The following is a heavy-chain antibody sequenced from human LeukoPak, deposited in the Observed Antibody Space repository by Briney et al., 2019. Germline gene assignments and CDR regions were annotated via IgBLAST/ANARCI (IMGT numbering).Heavy chain of an antibody. Sequence: SQTLSLTCTVSGGSISSGDYYWSWIRQPPGKGLEWIGYIYYSGSTYYNPSLKSRVTISVDTSKNQFSLKLSSVTAADTAVYYCARQSGQGDMYHYDSSGYYFDYWGQGTLVTVSS. CDR1: GGSISSGDYY. D-gene: IGHD3-22*01. CDR3: ARQSGQGDMYHYDSSGYYFDY. CDR2: IYYSGST. J-gene: IGHJ4*02. V-gene: IGHV4-30-4*08.